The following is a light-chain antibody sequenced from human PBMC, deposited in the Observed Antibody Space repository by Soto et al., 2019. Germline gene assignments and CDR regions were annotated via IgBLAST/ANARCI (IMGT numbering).Light chain of an antibody. V-gene: IGKV1-5*03. Sequence: DIQMTQPPSTLSASVGDSLTITGRASQSISNWLAWYQQKPGKAPKLLIYKASSLESGVPSRFSGSGSGTEFTLTISSLQPDDSAIYHCQQYNSQSTFGQGTKVDIK. CDR2: KAS. CDR3: QQYNSQST. CDR1: QSISNW. J-gene: IGKJ1*01.